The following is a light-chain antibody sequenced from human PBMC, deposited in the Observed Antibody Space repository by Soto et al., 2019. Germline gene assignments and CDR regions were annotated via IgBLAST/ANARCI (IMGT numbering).Light chain of an antibody. CDR1: QSISTS. V-gene: IGKV1-39*01. J-gene: IGKJ2*01. Sequence: DIQMPQSPSSLSASVGDRVTITCRASQSISTSLWWVQQKPGRAPKLLISDASTLNSGVPSRFSGSGFGTDFALTISSLQPEDFAAYYCLQTYTVPRTFGQGTNLDIK. CDR3: LQTYTVPRT. CDR2: DAS.